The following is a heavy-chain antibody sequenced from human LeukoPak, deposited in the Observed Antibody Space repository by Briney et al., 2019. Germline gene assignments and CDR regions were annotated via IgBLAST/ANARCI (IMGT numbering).Heavy chain of an antibody. Sequence: GGSLRLSCAASGCTFSSYSMNWVRQAPGKGLEWVSSISSSSSYIYYADSVKGRFTISRDNAKNSLYLQMNSLRAEDTAVYYCAILPGYSSSWYAFDIWGQRTMVTVSS. CDR3: AILPGYSSSWYAFDI. CDR2: ISSSSSYI. V-gene: IGHV3-21*01. CDR1: GCTFSSYS. D-gene: IGHD6-13*01. J-gene: IGHJ3*02.